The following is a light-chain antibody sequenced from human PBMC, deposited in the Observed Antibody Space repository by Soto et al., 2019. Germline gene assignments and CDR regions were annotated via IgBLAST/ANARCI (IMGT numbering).Light chain of an antibody. Sequence: QSVVTQPPSASGTPGQSVSIFCSGSSSNIGRNTVTWYQQVPGTAPKLLIHSNNQRPSGVPDRFSGSKSDTSASLAISGLHSEDEADYYCAVWDDSLKAYVFGTGTKVTVL. CDR3: AVWDDSLKAYV. J-gene: IGLJ1*01. V-gene: IGLV1-44*01. CDR1: SSNIGRNT. CDR2: SNN.